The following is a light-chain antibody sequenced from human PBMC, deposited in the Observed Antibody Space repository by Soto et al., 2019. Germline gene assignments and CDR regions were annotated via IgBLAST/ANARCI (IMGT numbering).Light chain of an antibody. V-gene: IGKV1-8*01. Sequence: AIRMTQSPSSLSASTGDRVTITCQASQGISSYLAWYQQRPGKAPKFLIYAASTLQSGVPSRFSGSGSGTDFTLTISCLQSEDFATYYCQQYYSYPRTFGQGTKVEIK. CDR2: AAS. CDR3: QQYYSYPRT. CDR1: QGISSY. J-gene: IGKJ1*01.